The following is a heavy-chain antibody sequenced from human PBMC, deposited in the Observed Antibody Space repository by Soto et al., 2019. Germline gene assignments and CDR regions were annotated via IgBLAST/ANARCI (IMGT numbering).Heavy chain of an antibody. D-gene: IGHD3-10*01. CDR3: ASSVLLWFGETPHYYGMDV. Sequence: ASVKVSCKASGGTFSSYTISWVRQAPGQGLDWMGRIIPILGIANYAQKFQGRVTITADKSTSTAYMELSSLRSEDTAVYYCASSVLLWFGETPHYYGMDVWGQGTTVTVSS. V-gene: IGHV1-69*02. CDR2: IIPILGIA. CDR1: GGTFSSYT. J-gene: IGHJ6*02.